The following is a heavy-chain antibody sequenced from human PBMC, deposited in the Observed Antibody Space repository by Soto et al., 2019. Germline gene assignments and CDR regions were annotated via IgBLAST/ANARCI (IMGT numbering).Heavy chain of an antibody. CDR2: IYYSGDT. CDR3: ASQHYYDSSGYYVVY. D-gene: IGHD3-22*01. J-gene: IGHJ4*02. V-gene: IGHV4-39*02. Sequence: SETLSLTCTVSGGFIWGWIRQPPGKGLEWIGSIYYSGDTYYHPSLKSRVTISVDTSKNHFSLRLSSVTAADTAVYYCASQHYYDSSGYYVVYWGQGTLVTVSS. CDR1: GGFI.